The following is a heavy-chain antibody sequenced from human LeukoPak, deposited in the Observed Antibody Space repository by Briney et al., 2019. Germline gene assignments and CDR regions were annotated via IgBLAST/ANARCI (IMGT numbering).Heavy chain of an antibody. J-gene: IGHJ4*02. CDR1: GGSISSDGYS. CDR2: IYHSGST. D-gene: IGHD6-13*01. Sequence: SQTLSLTCTVSGGSISSDGYSWNWIRQPPGKGLVWIGYIYHSGSTYYNPSLKSRVTISVDRSKNQFSLKLSSVTAADTAVYYCARGTGEQQLVGTPFDYWGQGTLVTVSS. CDR3: ARGTGEQQLVGTPFDY. V-gene: IGHV4-30-2*01.